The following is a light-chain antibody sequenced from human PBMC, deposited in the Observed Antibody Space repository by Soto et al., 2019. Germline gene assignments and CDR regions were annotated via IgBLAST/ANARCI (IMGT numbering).Light chain of an antibody. CDR1: QSVSLS. V-gene: IGKV3-11*01. CDR3: QERTGWPPWT. Sequence: EIVMTQSPATLSVSPGERATLSCRASQSVSLSLAWYQQKPGQAPRLLIYDASKRASGFPARFSGSGSGTDFTLTISSLEPEDFAVYYCQERTGWPPWTFGKGTKV. CDR2: DAS. J-gene: IGKJ1*01.